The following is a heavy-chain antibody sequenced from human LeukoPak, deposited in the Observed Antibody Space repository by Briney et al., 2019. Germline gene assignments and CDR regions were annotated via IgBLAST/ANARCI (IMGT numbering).Heavy chain of an antibody. D-gene: IGHD3-10*01. CDR3: AKPRSTDWRGEDY. Sequence: PGGSLRLSCEASGFTFTNAWMSWVRQAPGKGLERVSTISASGGSTYYADSVKGRFTISRDNSKNTLYLQMNSLRAEDTAVYYCAKPRSTDWRGEDYWGQGTLVTVSS. CDR1: GFTFTNAW. J-gene: IGHJ4*02. CDR2: ISASGGST. V-gene: IGHV3-23*01.